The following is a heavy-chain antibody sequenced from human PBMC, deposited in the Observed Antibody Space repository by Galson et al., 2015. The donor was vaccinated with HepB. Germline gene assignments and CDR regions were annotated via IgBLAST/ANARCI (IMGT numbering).Heavy chain of an antibody. V-gene: IGHV1-69*13. CDR3: ARASPDYSNYSYYYYYYMDV. Sequence: SVKVSCKASGGTFSSYAISWVRQAPGQGLEWMGGIIPIFGTANYAQKFQGRVTITADESTSTAYMELSSLRSEDTAVYYCARASPDYSNYSYYYYYYMDVWGKGTTVTVSS. CDR1: GGTFSSYA. CDR2: IIPIFGTA. D-gene: IGHD4-11*01. J-gene: IGHJ6*03.